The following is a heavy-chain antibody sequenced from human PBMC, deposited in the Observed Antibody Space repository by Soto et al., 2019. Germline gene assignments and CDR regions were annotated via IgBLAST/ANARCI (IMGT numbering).Heavy chain of an antibody. CDR2: IIPVFGTA. J-gene: IGHJ6*02. CDR1: RVAFSKFI. V-gene: IGHV1-69*01. CDR3: AKVRYSSPMGYYYGMDV. Sequence: QAQLEQSGGEVKKPGSSVKVSCKASRVAFSKFIVTWVRQAPGVGLEWVGGIIPVFGTANYAQKFQGRVTITADESTSTSSMEVNKLRSEDTAVYYCAKVRYSSPMGYYYGMDVWGQGTTVTVSS. D-gene: IGHD2-2*01.